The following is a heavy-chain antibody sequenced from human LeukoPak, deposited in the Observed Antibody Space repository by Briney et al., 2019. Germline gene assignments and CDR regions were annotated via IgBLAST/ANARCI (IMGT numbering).Heavy chain of an antibody. CDR3: ARDRVTMVRGVLSGMDV. V-gene: IGHV4-59*01. Sequence: PSETLSLTCTVSGGSISSYCWSWIRQPPGKGLEWIGYIYYSGNTIYNPSLKSRVTISVDTSKNQFSLKLSSVTAADTAVYYCARDRVTMVRGVLSGMDVWGKGTTVTVSS. CDR1: GGSISSYC. D-gene: IGHD3-10*01. J-gene: IGHJ6*04. CDR2: IYYSGNT.